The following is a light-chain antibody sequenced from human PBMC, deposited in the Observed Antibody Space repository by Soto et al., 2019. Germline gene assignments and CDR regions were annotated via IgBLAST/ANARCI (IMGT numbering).Light chain of an antibody. CDR2: EVS. CDR1: GSDVGGYDY. V-gene: IGLV2-14*01. J-gene: IGLJ1*01. Sequence: QPVLTQPASVSGSPGQSITISCTGTGSDVGGYDYVSWYQQHPGKAPKLMIYEVSHRPSGISNRFSGSKSGNTASLTISGLQTEDEADYYCSSFTSSSSLPYVFGTGTKLTVL. CDR3: SSFTSSSSLPYV.